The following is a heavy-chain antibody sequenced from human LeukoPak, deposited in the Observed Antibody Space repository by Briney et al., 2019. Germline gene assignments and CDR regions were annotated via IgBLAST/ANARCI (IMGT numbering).Heavy chain of an antibody. V-gene: IGHV3-30*02. CDR2: IQSDGSDE. D-gene: IGHD3-16*02. CDR3: ASRDLYVWGSYRFLDAFDI. Sequence: GGSLRLSCAASGFNFNSFAMHWARQAPGKGLEWVAFIQSDGSDEHYADSVEGRFTISRDNSKNTLFLQLNSLRAEDTAVYYCASRDLYVWGSYRFLDAFDIWGHGTMVTVSS. J-gene: IGHJ3*02. CDR1: GFNFNSFA.